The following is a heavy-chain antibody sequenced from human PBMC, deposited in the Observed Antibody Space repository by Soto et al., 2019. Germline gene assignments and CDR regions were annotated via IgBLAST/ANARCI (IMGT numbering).Heavy chain of an antibody. CDR1: GFTVSSNY. J-gene: IGHJ6*02. CDR2: IYSGGST. V-gene: IGHV3-53*01. Sequence: GGSLRLSCAASGFTVSSNYMSWVRQAPGKGLEWVSVIYSGGSTYYADSVGGRFTISRDNSNNTLYLQMKSLRAEDTAVYYCARGPTATRHGMDVWGQGTTVTVSS. CDR3: ARGPTATRHGMDV. D-gene: IGHD1-26*01.